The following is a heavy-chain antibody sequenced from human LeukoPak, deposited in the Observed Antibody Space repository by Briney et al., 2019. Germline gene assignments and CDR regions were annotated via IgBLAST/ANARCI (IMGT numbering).Heavy chain of an antibody. Sequence: ASVKVSCKASGYTFTSYGISWVRQAPGQGLEWMGWISAYNGNTNYAQKLQGRVTMTIDTSTSTAYMELRSLRSDDTAVYYCARDYYDEVALDYWGQGTLVTVSS. J-gene: IGHJ4*02. CDR2: ISAYNGNT. CDR3: ARDYYDEVALDY. CDR1: GYTFTSYG. V-gene: IGHV1-18*01. D-gene: IGHD3-22*01.